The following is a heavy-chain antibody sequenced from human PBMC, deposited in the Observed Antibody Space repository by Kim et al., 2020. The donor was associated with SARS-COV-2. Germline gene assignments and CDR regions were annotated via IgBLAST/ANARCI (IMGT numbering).Heavy chain of an antibody. CDR3: AKDGHYYDSSGRNWFDP. V-gene: IGHV3-23*01. D-gene: IGHD3-22*01. Sequence: VQGRFSISIDNSKNTLYLQMNSLRAEDTAVYYCAKDGHYYDSSGRNWFDPWGQGTLVTVSS. J-gene: IGHJ5*02.